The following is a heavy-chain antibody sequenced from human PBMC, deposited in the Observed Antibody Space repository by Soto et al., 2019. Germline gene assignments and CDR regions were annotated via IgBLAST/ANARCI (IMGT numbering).Heavy chain of an antibody. CDR1: GFTFSAYH. Sequence: EVQLVESGGGLVMPGGCLRLSCAASGFTFSAYHMNWVRQAPGKGLEWVSSINPTSSHIYYADSVRGRFTISRDDSKNSVSLQMNSLRTEDAALYYCARGYCGGGGCYLRRDAFDVWGQGTMVTVSS. V-gene: IGHV3-21*01. D-gene: IGHD2-15*01. CDR2: INPTSSHI. CDR3: ARGYCGGGGCYLRRDAFDV. J-gene: IGHJ3*01.